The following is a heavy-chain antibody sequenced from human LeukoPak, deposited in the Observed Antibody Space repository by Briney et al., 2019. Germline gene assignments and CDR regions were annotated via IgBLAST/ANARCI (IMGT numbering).Heavy chain of an antibody. CDR3: ARGYDFWSGYYIDY. CDR1: GGSISSYY. D-gene: IGHD3-3*01. V-gene: IGHV4-39*01. Sequence: SGTLSLTCTVSGGSISSYYWGWIRQPPGKGLEWIGSIYYSGSTYYNPSLKSRVTISVDTSKNQFSLKLSSVTAADTAVYYCARGYDFWSGYYIDYWGQGTLVTVSS. CDR2: IYYSGST. J-gene: IGHJ4*02.